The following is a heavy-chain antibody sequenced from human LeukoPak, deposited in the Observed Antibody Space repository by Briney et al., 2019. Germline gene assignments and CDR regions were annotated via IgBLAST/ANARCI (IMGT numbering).Heavy chain of an antibody. D-gene: IGHD6-13*01. Sequence: ASVKVSCKASGYPFTSYYMNWVRRAPGQGLAWMGIINPNGGSTTYAQRFQGRVSMTRDTSTSTVYMELTSLRSDDTAVYYCARDPISSNWPRGHWFDPWGQGTLVTVSS. CDR1: GYPFTSYY. CDR3: ARDPISSNWPRGHWFDP. J-gene: IGHJ5*02. V-gene: IGHV1-46*01. CDR2: INPNGGST.